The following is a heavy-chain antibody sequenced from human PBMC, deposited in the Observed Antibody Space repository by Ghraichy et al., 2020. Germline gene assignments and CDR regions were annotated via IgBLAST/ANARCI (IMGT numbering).Heavy chain of an antibody. CDR2: ISYDGSNK. Sequence: GGSLRLSCAASGFTFSSYGMHWVRQAPGKGLEWVAVISYDGSNKYYADSVKGRFTISRDNSKNTLYLQMNSLRAEDTAVYYCATTIGEWEPPFDYWGQGTLVTVSS. CDR1: GFTFSSYG. D-gene: IGHD1-26*01. J-gene: IGHJ4*02. CDR3: ATTIGEWEPPFDY. V-gene: IGHV3-30*03.